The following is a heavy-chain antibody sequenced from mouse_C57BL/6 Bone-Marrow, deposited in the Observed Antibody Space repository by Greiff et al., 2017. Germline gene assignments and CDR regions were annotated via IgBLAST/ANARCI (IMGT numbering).Heavy chain of an antibody. Sequence: VQLLQSGAELVRPGASVKLSCTASGFNIKDDYMHWVKQGPEQGLEWIGWIDPENGDTETASKFQGKGTITVDTSYNTTYLQSSKLTSEDTAIYYCTRIAYWGQGTLVTVSA. CDR1: GFNIKDDY. V-gene: IGHV14-4*01. CDR2: IDPENGDT. CDR3: TRIAY. J-gene: IGHJ3*01.